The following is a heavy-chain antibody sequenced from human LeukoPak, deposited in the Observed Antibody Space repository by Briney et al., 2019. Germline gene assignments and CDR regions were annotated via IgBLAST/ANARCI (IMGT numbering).Heavy chain of an antibody. J-gene: IGHJ4*02. D-gene: IGHD7-27*01. V-gene: IGHV3-74*01. CDR1: GFTFSSYW. CDR2: IKGDATYT. Sequence: GGSLRLSCAASGFTFSSYWMHWVRQAPGKGLVWVSRIKGDATYTDYADSVKGRFTISRGNAKNTLFLQMNSLRPDDTAVYYCARDNWGYWGQGTLVTVSS. CDR3: ARDNWGY.